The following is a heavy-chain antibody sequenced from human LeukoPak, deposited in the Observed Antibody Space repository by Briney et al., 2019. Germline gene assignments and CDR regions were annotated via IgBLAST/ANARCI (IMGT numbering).Heavy chain of an antibody. J-gene: IGHJ4*02. CDR1: GFVFSDAW. CDR2: IKSKTNGGTT. Sequence: GGSLRLSCAVSGFVFSDAWMSWVRRAPGKGLEWVGRIKSKTNGGTTDYAAPVKGRFSISRDDSKNTLFLQMYSLRTEDTGVYYCSTMSAIFGVVIPDYWGQGTLVSVSP. D-gene: IGHD3-3*01. CDR3: STMSAIFGVVIPDY. V-gene: IGHV3-15*01.